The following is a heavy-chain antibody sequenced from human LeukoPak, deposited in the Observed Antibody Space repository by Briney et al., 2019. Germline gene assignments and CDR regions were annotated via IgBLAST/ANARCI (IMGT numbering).Heavy chain of an antibody. CDR1: GFTFSSYA. CDR3: AKTRPLDSSSWSHGDY. CDR2: IGRGGGAT. V-gene: IGHV3-23*01. Sequence: GGSLRLSCAASGFTFSSYAMSWVRQSPGKGLEWVSVIGRGGGATYYADSVKGRFTISRDNSKNTLYLQMNSLRAEDTAVYYCAKTRPLDSSSWSHGDYWGQGTLVTVSS. D-gene: IGHD6-13*01. J-gene: IGHJ4*02.